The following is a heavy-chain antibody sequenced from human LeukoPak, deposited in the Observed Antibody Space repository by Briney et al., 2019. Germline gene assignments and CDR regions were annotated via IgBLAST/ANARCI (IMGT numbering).Heavy chain of an antibody. V-gene: IGHV3-66*01. D-gene: IGHD3-10*01. J-gene: IGHJ4*02. Sequence: GGSLRLSCAASGFTVSSNYMSWVRQAPGKGLEWVSVIYSGGSTYYADSVKGRFTISRDNSKNTLYLQMNSLRAEDTAVYYCASGRLWFGELLSFDYWGQGTLVTVSS. CDR3: ASGRLWFGELLSFDY. CDR1: GFTVSSNY. CDR2: IYSGGST.